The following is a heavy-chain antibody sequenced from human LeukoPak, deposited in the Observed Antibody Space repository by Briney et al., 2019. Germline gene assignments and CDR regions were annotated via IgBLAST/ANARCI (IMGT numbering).Heavy chain of an antibody. J-gene: IGHJ4*02. V-gene: IGHV1-8*01. D-gene: IGHD3-22*01. CDR1: GYTFTSYD. Sequence: ASVKVSCKASGYTFTSYDINWVRQAIGQGLEWMGWMNPNSGNTGYAQKFQGRVTMTRNTSISTAYMELSSLRSEDTAVYYCARGGRYYDSSGYYGLFGETKSIDYWGQGTLVTVSS. CDR3: ARGGRYYDSSGYYGLFGETKSIDY. CDR2: MNPNSGNT.